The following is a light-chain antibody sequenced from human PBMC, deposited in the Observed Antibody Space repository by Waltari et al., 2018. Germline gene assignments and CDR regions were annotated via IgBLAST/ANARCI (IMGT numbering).Light chain of an antibody. V-gene: IGLV3-19*01. CDR2: GRN. CDR1: NVRSYY. CDR3: LSRDSSGNHPV. Sequence: SSELTQDPAVSVALGQTVRITCLGDNVRSYYASWYQQKPGQAPLLVISGRNNRPSGIPDRFSGSYSGNTASLTITGALADDEADYYCLSRDSSGNHPVFGGGTKLTVL. J-gene: IGLJ3*02.